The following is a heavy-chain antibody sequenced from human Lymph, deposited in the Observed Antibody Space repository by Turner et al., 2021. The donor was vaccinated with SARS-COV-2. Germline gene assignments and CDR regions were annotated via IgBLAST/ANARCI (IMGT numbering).Heavy chain of an antibody. V-gene: IGHV3-7*01. CDR1: GFTFSYYW. D-gene: IGHD1-26*01. J-gene: IGHJ4*02. CDR3: ARMGSSSWYFDY. CDR2: IKQDGSEK. Sequence: EVQLVESGGGLVQPGGSLGISCAASGFTFSYYWMSWVRQAPGKGLEWVANIKQDGSEKYYVDSVKGRVTISRDNAKNSLFLQMNSLRAEDTAVYYCARMGSSSWYFDYWGQGTLVTVSS.